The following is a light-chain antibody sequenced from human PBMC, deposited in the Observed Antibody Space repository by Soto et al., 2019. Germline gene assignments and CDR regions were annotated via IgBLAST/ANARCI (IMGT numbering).Light chain of an antibody. J-gene: IGKJ1*01. Sequence: DIQMTQSPSSLSASVGDRVTITCRASQGIREDLDWYQQKPGKAPKRLIYAASSLQSGVPSRFSGSGSGTEFTLTISSLQPEDFATYYCLQHNSYPWTFGQGTKVDIK. V-gene: IGKV1-17*01. CDR2: AAS. CDR3: LQHNSYPWT. CDR1: QGIRED.